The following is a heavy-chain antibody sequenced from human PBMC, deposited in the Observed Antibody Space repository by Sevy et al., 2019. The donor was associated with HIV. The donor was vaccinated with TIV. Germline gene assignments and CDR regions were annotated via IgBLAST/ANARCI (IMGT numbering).Heavy chain of an antibody. J-gene: IGHJ4*02. CDR2: INHSGST. V-gene: IGHV4-34*01. CDR3: ARGDPKYCSGGSCYRWFDY. CDR1: GGSFSGYY. D-gene: IGHD2-15*01. Sequence: SETLSLTCAVYGGSFSGYYWSWIRQPPGKGLEWIGEINHSGSTNYNPPLKSRVTISVDTSKNQFSLKLSSVTAADTAVYYCARGDPKYCSGGSCYRWFDYWGQGTLVTVSS.